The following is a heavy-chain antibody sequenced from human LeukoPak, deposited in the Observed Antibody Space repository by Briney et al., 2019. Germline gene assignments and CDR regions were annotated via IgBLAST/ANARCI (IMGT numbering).Heavy chain of an antibody. Sequence: GGSLRLSCAASGFTFSSYWMSWVRQAPGKGLEWVANIKQDGGEKYYVDSVKGRFTISRDNAKNSLYLQMNSLRAEDTAVYYCARARAPGWFGDSDYYYMDVWGKGTTVTVSS. D-gene: IGHD3-10*01. J-gene: IGHJ6*03. CDR3: ARARAPGWFGDSDYYYMDV. V-gene: IGHV3-7*01. CDR2: IKQDGGEK. CDR1: GFTFSSYW.